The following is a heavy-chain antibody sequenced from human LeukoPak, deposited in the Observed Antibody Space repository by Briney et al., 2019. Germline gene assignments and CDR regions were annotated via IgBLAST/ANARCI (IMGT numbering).Heavy chain of an antibody. J-gene: IGHJ4*02. D-gene: IGHD2-21*02. CDR1: GYTFTSYG. CDR2: ISAYNGNT. V-gene: IGHV1-18*01. CDR3: ARDDRAYCGGDCHSWANY. Sequence: GASVKVSCKASGYTFTSYGISWVRQAPGQGLEWMGWISAYNGNTNYAQKLQGRVTMTTDTSTSTAYMELRSLRSDDTAVYYCARDDRAYCGGDCHSWANYWGQGTLVTASS.